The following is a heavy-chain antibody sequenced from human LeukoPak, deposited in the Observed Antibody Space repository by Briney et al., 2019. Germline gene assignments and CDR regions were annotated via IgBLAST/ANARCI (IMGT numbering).Heavy chain of an antibody. CDR2: IYPGDSDT. J-gene: IGHJ3*02. D-gene: IGHD1-26*01. CDR1: GYSFTNYW. CDR3: ARPAYSGRSDGFDI. Sequence: GESLKISFKASGYSFTNYWIGWVRQMPGKGLEGMGIIYPGDSDTRYSPSFQGQVTISADKSISTAYLQWSSLTASDTAMYYCARPAYSGRSDGFDIWGQGTMVTVSS. V-gene: IGHV5-51*01.